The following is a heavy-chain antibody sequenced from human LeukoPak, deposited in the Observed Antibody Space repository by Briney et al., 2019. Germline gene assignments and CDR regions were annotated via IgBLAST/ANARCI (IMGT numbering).Heavy chain of an antibody. J-gene: IGHJ4*02. CDR3: ARGEYDYVWGSYRGIDY. CDR1: GGSISSYY. CDR2: IYYSGST. D-gene: IGHD3-16*02. Sequence: KPSETLSLTCTVSGGSISSYYWSWIRQPPGKGLEWIGYIYYSGSTNYNPSLKSRVTISVDTPKNQFSLKLSSVTAADTAVYYCARGEYDYVWGSYRGIDYWGQGTLVTVSS. V-gene: IGHV4-59*08.